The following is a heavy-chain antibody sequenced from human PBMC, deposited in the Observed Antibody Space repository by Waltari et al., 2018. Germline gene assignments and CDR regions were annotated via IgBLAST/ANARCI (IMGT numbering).Heavy chain of an antibody. V-gene: IGHV3-23*04. CDR2: ISGSGGST. CDR3: AKAGSSSWGISYYYYGMDV. Sequence: EVQLVESGGGLVQPGGSLRLSCAASGFTFSSYAMSWVRQAPGKGLEWVSAISGSGGSTYYAYSVKGRFTISRDNSKNTLYLQMNSLRAEDTAVYYCAKAGSSSWGISYYYYGMDVWGQGTTVTVSS. CDR1: GFTFSSYA. J-gene: IGHJ6*02. D-gene: IGHD6-6*01.